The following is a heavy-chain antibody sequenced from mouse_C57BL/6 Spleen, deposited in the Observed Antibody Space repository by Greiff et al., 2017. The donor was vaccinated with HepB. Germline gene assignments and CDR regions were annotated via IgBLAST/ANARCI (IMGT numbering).Heavy chain of an antibody. CDR3: ARVGDYYGSRAY. J-gene: IGHJ3*01. V-gene: IGHV1-59*01. Sequence: QVQLQQPGAELVRPGTSVKLSCKASGYTFTSYWMHWVKQRPGQGLEWIGVIDPSDSYTNYNQKFKGKATLTVDTSSSTAYMQLSSLTSEDSAVYYCARVGDYYGSRAYWGQGTLVTVSA. CDR1: GYTFTSYW. D-gene: IGHD1-1*01. CDR2: IDPSDSYT.